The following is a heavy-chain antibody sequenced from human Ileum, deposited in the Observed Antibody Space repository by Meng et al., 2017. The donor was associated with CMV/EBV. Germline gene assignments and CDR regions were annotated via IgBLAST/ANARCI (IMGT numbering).Heavy chain of an antibody. CDR1: GGSISTYY. D-gene: IGHD4-17*01. CDR2: INAGGST. J-gene: IGHJ4*02. CDR3: AREENTVNQFEY. V-gene: IGHV4-4*07. Sequence: QRPLPASGPGLVKPSETPSLTCAVAGGSISTYYWTWVRQPAGKGLEWIGRINAGGSTNDNPSLKSRVTMSVDTSKNQFSLKVTSVTAADTAVYYCAREENTVNQFEYWGQGTLVTVSS.